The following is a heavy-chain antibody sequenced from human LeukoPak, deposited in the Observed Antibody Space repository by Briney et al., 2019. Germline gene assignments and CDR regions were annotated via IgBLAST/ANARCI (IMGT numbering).Heavy chain of an antibody. D-gene: IGHD3-10*01. CDR1: GFTVSSNY. J-gene: IGHJ6*02. CDR3: TRPFGSGSYGSLDV. V-gene: IGHV3-53*01. Sequence: GGSLRLSCAASGFTVSSNYMSWVRQAPGKGLEWVSVIYSGGSTYYADSVKGRFTISRDNSKNTLYLQMNSLRAEDTAVYYCTRPFGSGSYGSLDVWGQGTTVTVSS. CDR2: IYSGGST.